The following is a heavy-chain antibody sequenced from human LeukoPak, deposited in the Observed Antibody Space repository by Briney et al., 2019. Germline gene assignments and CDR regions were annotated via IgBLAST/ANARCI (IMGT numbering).Heavy chain of an antibody. D-gene: IGHD3-22*01. CDR3: AREVWDYYDSSGSLDY. CDR2: LYTSGST. Sequence: SQTLSLTCTVSGGSISSGSYYWSWIRQPAGKGLEWIGRLYTSGSTNYNPSLKSRVTISVDTSKNQFSLKLSSVTAADTAVYYCAREVWDYYDSSGSLDYWGQGTLVTVSS. J-gene: IGHJ4*02. V-gene: IGHV4-61*02. CDR1: GGSISSGSYY.